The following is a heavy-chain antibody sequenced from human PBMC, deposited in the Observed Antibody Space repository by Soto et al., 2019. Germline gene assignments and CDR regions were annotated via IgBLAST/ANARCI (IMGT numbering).Heavy chain of an antibody. CDR1: GYTFTSYG. CDR3: ARDRKIYYDSSGYSFDY. D-gene: IGHD3-22*01. V-gene: IGHV1-18*04. Sequence: ASVKVSCKASGYTFTSYGIGWVRQAPGQGLEWMGWISAYNGNTNYAQKLQGRVTMTTDTSTSTAYMELRSLRSDDTAVYYCARDRKIYYDSSGYSFDYWGQGTLVTVSS. CDR2: ISAYNGNT. J-gene: IGHJ4*02.